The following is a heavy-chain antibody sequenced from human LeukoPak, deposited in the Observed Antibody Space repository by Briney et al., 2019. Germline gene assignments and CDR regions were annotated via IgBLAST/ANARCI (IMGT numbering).Heavy chain of an antibody. CDR3: ARHSGSYGGAFDI. Sequence: SETLSLTCTVSGGSISNYYWSWIRQPPGKGLDWIGYSYYSGSTNYNPSLKSRRTISVDTSKNQLSLKLSSVTAADTAVYYCARHSGSYGGAFDIWGQGTMVTVSS. CDR2: SYYSGST. CDR1: GGSISNYY. D-gene: IGHD1-26*01. V-gene: IGHV4-59*08. J-gene: IGHJ3*02.